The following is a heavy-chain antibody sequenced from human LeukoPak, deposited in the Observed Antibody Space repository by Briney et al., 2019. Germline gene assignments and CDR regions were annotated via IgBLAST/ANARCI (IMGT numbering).Heavy chain of an antibody. Sequence: KTSETLSLTCAVYGGSFGGYYWSWIRQPPGKGLEWIGEINHSGSTNYNPSLKSRVTISVDTSKNQFSLKLSSVTAADTAVYYCARECREDTHGDDFDYWGQGTLVTVSS. CDR3: ARECREDTHGDDFDY. J-gene: IGHJ4*02. CDR2: INHSGST. V-gene: IGHV4-34*01. CDR1: GGSFGGYY. D-gene: IGHD4-17*01.